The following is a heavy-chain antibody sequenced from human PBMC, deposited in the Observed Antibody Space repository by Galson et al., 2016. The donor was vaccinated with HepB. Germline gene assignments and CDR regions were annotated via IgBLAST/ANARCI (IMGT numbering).Heavy chain of an antibody. CDR1: GFTFRYYA. V-gene: IGHV3-23*01. CDR3: AKERGWYGGPNFGS. D-gene: IGHD2-15*01. CDR2: ISGAGGTT. J-gene: IGHJ4*02. Sequence: SLRLSCASSGFTFRYYAMTWVRRAPGKGLEWVSDISGAGGTTHYADSVKGRFTISRDNSRDTLYLQMDRLRAADTAVCYCAKERGWYGGPNFGSWGQGTLVTVS.